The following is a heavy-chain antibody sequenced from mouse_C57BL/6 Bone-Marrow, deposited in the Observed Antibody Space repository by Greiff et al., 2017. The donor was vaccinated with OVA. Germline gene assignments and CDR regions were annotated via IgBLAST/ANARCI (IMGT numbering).Heavy chain of an antibody. Sequence: QVQLQQSGAELVRPGSSVKLSCKASGYTFTSYWMDWVKQRPGQGLEWIGNIYPSDSETHYNQKFKDKATLTVDKSSSTAYMQLSSLTSEDSAVYCCARGTTVVARGHWYFDVWGTGTTVTVSS. CDR2: IYPSDSET. CDR1: GYTFTSYW. CDR3: ARGTTVVARGHWYFDV. J-gene: IGHJ1*03. D-gene: IGHD1-1*01. V-gene: IGHV1-61*01.